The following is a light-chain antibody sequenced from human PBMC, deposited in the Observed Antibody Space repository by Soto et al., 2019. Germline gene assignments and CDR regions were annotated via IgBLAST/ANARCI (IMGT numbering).Light chain of an antibody. V-gene: IGKV1-39*01. J-gene: IGKJ5*01. CDR3: QQSYSNIIT. CDR2: AAS. Sequence: DIQMTQSPSSLSASVGARVTLPCRASQSIDSHLNWYQQKPGKAPKVLIYAASSMQSGVSSRFSGSGSGTDFTLTISSLQPEDFATYYCQQSYSNIITFGQGTRLDIK. CDR1: QSIDSH.